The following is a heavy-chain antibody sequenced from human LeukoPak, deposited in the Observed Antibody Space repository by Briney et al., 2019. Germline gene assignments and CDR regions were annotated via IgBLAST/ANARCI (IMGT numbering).Heavy chain of an antibody. V-gene: IGHV1-46*01. D-gene: IGHD2-2*01. CDR2: INPSGGST. J-gene: IGHJ6*02. Sequence: ASVKVSCKASGYTFTSYYMHWVRQAPGQGLEWMGIINPSGGSTSYAQKFQGRVTMTRDTSTSTVYMELSSLRSEDTAVYYCARVVRSSTETYYYYGMDVWGQGTTVTVSS. CDR3: ARVVRSSTETYYYYGMDV. CDR1: GYTFTSYY.